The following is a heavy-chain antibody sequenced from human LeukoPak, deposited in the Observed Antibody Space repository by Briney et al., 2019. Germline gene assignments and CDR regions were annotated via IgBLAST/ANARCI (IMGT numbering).Heavy chain of an antibody. D-gene: IGHD4-23*01. CDR1: GYTFTSYG. CDR3: ASGPLVSTVENYFDY. J-gene: IGHJ4*02. Sequence: ASVKVSCKASGYTFTSYGISWVRQAPGQGLEWMGWISAYNGNTNYAQKLQGRVTMTTDTSTSTAYMELRSLRSDDTAVYYCASGPLVSTVENYFDYWGQGTLVTVSS. V-gene: IGHV1-18*01. CDR2: ISAYNGNT.